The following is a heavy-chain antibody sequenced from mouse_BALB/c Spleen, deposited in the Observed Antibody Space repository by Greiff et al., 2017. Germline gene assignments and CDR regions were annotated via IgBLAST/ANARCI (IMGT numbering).Heavy chain of an antibody. Sequence: VKLMESGPGLVAPSQCLSITCTVPGFSLTGYGVNWVRQPPGKGLVWLGMIWGDGSTDYNSALKSRLSISKDNSKSHVFLKMNSLQTDDTARYYCARDRGSSPLAYWGQGTLVTVSA. D-gene: IGHD1-1*01. CDR2: IWGDGST. V-gene: IGHV2-6-7*01. CDR3: ARDRGSSPLAY. CDR1: GFSLTGYG. J-gene: IGHJ3*01.